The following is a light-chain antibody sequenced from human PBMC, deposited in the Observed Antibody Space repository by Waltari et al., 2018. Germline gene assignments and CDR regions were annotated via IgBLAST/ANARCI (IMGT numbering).Light chain of an antibody. CDR3: HSRDASGSGGA. CDR2: DKN. J-gene: IGLJ2*01. V-gene: IGLV3-19*01. CDR1: SLRSHY. Sequence: TQDPAVSVAMGQTVRITCQGDSLRSHYASWYQQRPGQAPILVMYDKNSRPSGVPDRFSGSSSDGTASLTITGAQAEDEAYYYCHSRDASGSGGAFGGGTKLTVL.